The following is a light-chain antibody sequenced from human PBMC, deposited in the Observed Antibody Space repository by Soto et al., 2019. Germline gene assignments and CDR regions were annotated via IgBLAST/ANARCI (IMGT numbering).Light chain of an antibody. CDR3: QQYGSSPRT. Sequence: EIVLTQSPGTLSLSPGERATLSCRASQYVSSSSLAWYQQKRGQAPRLLIHDASSRATGIPARFSGSGSGTDFTLTISRLEPEDFAVYYCQQYGSSPRTFGQGTKVEVK. CDR2: DAS. J-gene: IGKJ1*01. CDR1: QYVSSSS. V-gene: IGKV3-20*01.